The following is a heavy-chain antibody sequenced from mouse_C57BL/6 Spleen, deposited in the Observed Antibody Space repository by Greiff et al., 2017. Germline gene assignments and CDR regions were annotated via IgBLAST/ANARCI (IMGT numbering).Heavy chain of an antibody. V-gene: IGHV1-81*01. Sequence: QVQLQQSGAELARPGASVKLSCKASGYTFTSYGISWVKQRTGQGLEWIGEIYPRSGNTYYNEQFKGKATLSADKASSTAYMVLRGLTSEDSAVYVDERDYVAMDYWGQGTSVTVSS. D-gene: IGHD1-1*02. J-gene: IGHJ4*01. CDR2: IYPRSGNT. CDR1: GYTFTSYG. CDR3: ERDYVAMDY.